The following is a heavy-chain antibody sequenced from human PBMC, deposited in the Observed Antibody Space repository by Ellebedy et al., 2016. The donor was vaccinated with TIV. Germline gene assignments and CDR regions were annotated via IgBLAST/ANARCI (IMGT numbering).Heavy chain of an antibody. V-gene: IGHV5-51*01. Sequence: GESLKISXKGSGYSFTSYWIGWVRQMPGKGLEWMGIIYPGDSDTRYSPSFQGQVTISADKSISTAYLQWSSLKASDTAMYYCARHDHFSSGWYPPDAFDIWGQGTMVTVSS. CDR1: GYSFTSYW. CDR3: ARHDHFSSGWYPPDAFDI. J-gene: IGHJ3*02. D-gene: IGHD6-19*01. CDR2: IYPGDSDT.